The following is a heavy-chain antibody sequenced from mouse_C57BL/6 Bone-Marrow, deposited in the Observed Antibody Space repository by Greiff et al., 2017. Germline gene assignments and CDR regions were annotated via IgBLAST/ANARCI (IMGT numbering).Heavy chain of an antibody. CDR3: ARQGDYLY. Sequence: EVQVVESGGGLVQPGGSLKLSCAASGFTFSDYGMAWVRQAPRKGPEWVAFISNLAYSIYYADTVTGRFPISSENAKNTLYLEMSSLRSEDTAMYYCARQGDYLYWGQGSLVTVSA. CDR1: GFTFSDYG. CDR2: ISNLAYSI. J-gene: IGHJ3*01. D-gene: IGHD2-4*01. V-gene: IGHV5-15*01.